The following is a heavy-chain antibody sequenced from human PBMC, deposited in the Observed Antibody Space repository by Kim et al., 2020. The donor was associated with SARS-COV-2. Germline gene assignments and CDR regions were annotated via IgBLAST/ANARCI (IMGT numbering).Heavy chain of an antibody. V-gene: IGHV4-38-2*02. J-gene: IGHJ3*01. D-gene: IGHD3-9*01. CDR1: ASSLSLGYY. Sequence: SETLSLTCTLSASSLSLGYYWGWVRQSPGKGLEWLGSISHSGNTYYSLSLKNRLTISVDTSKRQFSLKVTSVTSAATAMYYCARQLISAWLYFDLWGQG. CDR3: ARQLISAWLYFDL. CDR2: ISHSGNT.